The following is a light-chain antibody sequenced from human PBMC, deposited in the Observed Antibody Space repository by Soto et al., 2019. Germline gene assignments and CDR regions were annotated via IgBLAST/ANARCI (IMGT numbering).Light chain of an antibody. V-gene: IGKV3-11*01. CDR1: QSVSSS. J-gene: IGKJ3*01. CDR3: QQRSNWPLFT. Sequence: EIVLTQSPATLSLSPGERATLSCRASQSVSSSLAWYQLKSGQAPRLLIYDASNRATGTPARFSGSGSGTDFTLTISSLEPEDFAVYYCQQRSNWPLFTFGPGTKVEIK. CDR2: DAS.